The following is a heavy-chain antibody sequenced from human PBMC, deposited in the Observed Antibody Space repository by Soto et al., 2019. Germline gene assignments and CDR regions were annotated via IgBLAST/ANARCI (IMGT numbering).Heavy chain of an antibody. CDR2: VPYDGSNK. V-gene: IGHV3-30-3*01. Sequence: GVSLRVSCAASRFTFSSCAMHWVRQAPRKVLAWVAVVPYDGSNKYYADSVKGRFTISRDNSQNTLYMQMNSLRAKEPAVFYCARGMLRIGSSLNSWFDPGAQGTLVTVSS. J-gene: IGHJ5*02. CDR3: ARGMLRIGSSLNSWFDP. D-gene: IGHD2-15*01. CDR1: RFTFSSCA.